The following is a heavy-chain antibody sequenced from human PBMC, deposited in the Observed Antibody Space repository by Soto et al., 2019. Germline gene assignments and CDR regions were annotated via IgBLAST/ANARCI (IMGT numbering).Heavy chain of an antibody. Sequence: TLSLTCAVSGYSISLGYYWGWIRQPPGKGLEWIAFIYWNDDKRYTPALKSRLAITKDNSKKQVVLTMTNVDPAHTATYYCANRVGSRGSFDYWGQGARVTVSS. CDR1: GYSISLGYYW. D-gene: IGHD6-25*01. CDR3: ANRVGSRGSFDY. CDR2: IYWNDDK. V-gene: IGHV2-5*01. J-gene: IGHJ4*02.